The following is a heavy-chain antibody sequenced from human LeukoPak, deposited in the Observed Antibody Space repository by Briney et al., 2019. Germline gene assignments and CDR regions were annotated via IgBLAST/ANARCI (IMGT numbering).Heavy chain of an antibody. CDR1: GYSISSGY. CDR2: IKQDGSEK. J-gene: IGHJ4*02. Sequence: TSESLSLTCTVSGYSISSGYFWGWVRQAPGKGLEWVAKIKQDGSEKYYVDSVKDRFTISRDNAKNSLYLQMNSLRAEDAAVYYCTRENWYIDYWGQGNLVTVSS. V-gene: IGHV3-7*01. CDR3: TRENWYIDY.